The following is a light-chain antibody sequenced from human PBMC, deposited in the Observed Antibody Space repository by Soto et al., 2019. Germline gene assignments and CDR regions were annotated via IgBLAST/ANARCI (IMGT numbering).Light chain of an antibody. CDR1: QDISNY. CDR3: QQFDNSPPP. J-gene: IGKJ2*01. Sequence: DIQMTQSPSSLSASVGDRVTITCQASQDISNYLNWYHQKPGKAPKFLIYDASNLETGVPSRFSESGFGTDFRFTISSLKLEDFEPYYCQQFDNSPPPFGQGTKLEIK. CDR2: DAS. V-gene: IGKV1-33*01.